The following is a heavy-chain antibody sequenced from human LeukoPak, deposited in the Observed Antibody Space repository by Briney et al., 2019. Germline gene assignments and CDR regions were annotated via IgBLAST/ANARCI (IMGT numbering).Heavy chain of an antibody. D-gene: IGHD2-15*01. V-gene: IGHV3-33*01. J-gene: IGHJ4*02. Sequence: GGSLRLSCAASGFTFSSYGMHWVRQAPGKGLEWVAVIWYDGSNKYYADSVKGRFTISRDNSKNTLYLQMNSLRAEDTAVYYCASDQKYVVVAGIDYWGQGTLVTVSS. CDR1: GFTFSSYG. CDR3: ASDQKYVVVAGIDY. CDR2: IWYDGSNK.